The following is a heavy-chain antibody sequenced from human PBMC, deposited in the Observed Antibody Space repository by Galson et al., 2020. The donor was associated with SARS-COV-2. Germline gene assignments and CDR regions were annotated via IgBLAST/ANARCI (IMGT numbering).Heavy chain of an antibody. CDR3: VRYLYYYGMDV. CDR1: GFTFSHAW. CDR2: IKSKTDGGTT. D-gene: IGHD1-1*01. V-gene: IGHV3-15*07. J-gene: IGHJ6*02. Sequence: GGSLRLSCAASGFTFSHAWMNWVRQAPGKGLEWVGRIKSKTDGGTTDYAAPVKGRFAISRDDSKYTVYLQMNSLKTEDTAVYYCVRYLYYYGMDVWGQGTTVTVSS.